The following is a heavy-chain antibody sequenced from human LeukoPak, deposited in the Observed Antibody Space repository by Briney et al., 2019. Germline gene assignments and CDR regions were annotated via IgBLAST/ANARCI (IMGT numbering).Heavy chain of an antibody. D-gene: IGHD6-13*01. CDR3: ARGRANLASADNWFDP. Sequence: PGGSLRLSCAASGFTFSSYWMSWVRQAPGKGGEWGANIKQDGSEKDYVDSVKGRFTIYRDKAKNSLYMKMKRQREKDTAVYYCARGRANLASADNWFDPWGQGTLVTVSS. J-gene: IGHJ5*02. V-gene: IGHV3-7*01. CDR2: IKQDGSEK. CDR1: GFTFSSYW.